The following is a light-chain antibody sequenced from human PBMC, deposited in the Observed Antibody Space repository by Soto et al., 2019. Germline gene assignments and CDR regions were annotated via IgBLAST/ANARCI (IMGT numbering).Light chain of an antibody. V-gene: IGLV1-44*01. CDR1: SSNIGTNS. CDR2: SND. J-gene: IGLJ1*01. CDR3: AAWDDSLNGYV. Sequence: QSVLTQPPSASGTPGQRVTISCCGSSSNIGTNSVNWYQQLPGTAPKLLIYSNDQRPSGVPDRFSGSKSGTSASLAISGLQSEDEADYYRAAWDDSLNGYVFGPGTKLTVL.